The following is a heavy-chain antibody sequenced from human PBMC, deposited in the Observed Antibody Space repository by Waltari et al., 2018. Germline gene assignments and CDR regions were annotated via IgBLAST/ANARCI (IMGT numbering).Heavy chain of an antibody. CDR1: GSPFSDYY. D-gene: IGHD3-3*01. CDR2: INPKSGAT. CDR3: ARDLFPNFWSGYGFDI. V-gene: IGHV1-2*02. J-gene: IGHJ3*02. Sequence: QVHLVQSGAEVKQPGASVRVSCKTSGSPFSDYYISWGRQAPGQGLEWMGWINPKSGATNPAQKFQGRVTLTRDTSTSTVYMELRGLTSDDTAIYYCARDLFPNFWSGYGFDIWGQGTKVTVSS.